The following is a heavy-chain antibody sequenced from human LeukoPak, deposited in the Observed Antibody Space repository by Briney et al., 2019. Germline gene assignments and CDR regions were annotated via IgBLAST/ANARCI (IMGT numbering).Heavy chain of an antibody. Sequence: GGSLRLSCAASGFTFSSYGMSWVRQAPGKGLEWVSAISGSGGSTYYADSVKGRFTISRDNSKNTLYLQMNSLRAEDTAVYYCAKDYNKVRGVIRKWGQGTLVTVSS. D-gene: IGHD3-10*01. J-gene: IGHJ4*02. V-gene: IGHV3-23*01. CDR1: GFTFSSYG. CDR2: ISGSGGST. CDR3: AKDYNKVRGVIRK.